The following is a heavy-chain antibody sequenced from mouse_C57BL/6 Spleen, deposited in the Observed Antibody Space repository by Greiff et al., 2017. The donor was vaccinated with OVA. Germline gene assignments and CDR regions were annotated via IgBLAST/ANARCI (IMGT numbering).Heavy chain of an antibody. CDR2: IDPSDSET. D-gene: IGHD1-1*01. V-gene: IGHV1-52*01. CDR3: AKLPIYYYGSLDY. J-gene: IGHJ2*01. CDR1: GYTFTSYW. Sequence: QVQLQQPGAELVRPGSSVKLSCKASGYTFTSYWMHWVKQRPIQGLEWIGNIDPSDSETHYNQKFKDKATLTVDKSSSTAYMQLSSLTSEDSAVYYCAKLPIYYYGSLDYWGQGTTLTVSS.